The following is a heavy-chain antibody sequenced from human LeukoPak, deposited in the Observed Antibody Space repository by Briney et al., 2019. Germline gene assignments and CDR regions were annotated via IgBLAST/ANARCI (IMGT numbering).Heavy chain of an antibody. Sequence: VSVKLYCKTSGHTFIVYYTHWVRQAPGQGLEWMGWINPNNAGAKYAQKFLGRVSMTSDTSIRTAYMELRSLTSDDTAVYYCARVMAMATIAFDFWGQGTPVTVSS. CDR3: ARVMAMATIAFDF. CDR2: INPNNAGA. J-gene: IGHJ4*02. D-gene: IGHD5-24*01. CDR1: GHTFIVYY. V-gene: IGHV1-2*02.